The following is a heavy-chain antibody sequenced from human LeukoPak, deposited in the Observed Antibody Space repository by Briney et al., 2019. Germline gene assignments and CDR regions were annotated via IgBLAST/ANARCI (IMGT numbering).Heavy chain of an antibody. CDR2: INRDGSST. CDR3: ARGGSLEQSVVH. V-gene: IGHV3-74*01. J-gene: IGHJ1*01. Sequence: GGSLRLSCAASGFTFSSYSMNWVRQAPGKGLVWVSRINRDGSSTTYGDSVKGRFTISRDNAKNTLYLQMNSLRAEDTAVYYCARGGSLEQSVVHWGQGTLVTVSS. CDR1: GFTFSSYS. D-gene: IGHD1/OR15-1a*01.